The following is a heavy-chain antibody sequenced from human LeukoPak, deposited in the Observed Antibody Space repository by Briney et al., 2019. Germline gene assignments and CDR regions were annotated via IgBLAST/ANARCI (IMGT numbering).Heavy chain of an antibody. CDR1: GGSISSYY. Sequence: SSETLSLTCTVSGGSISSYYWNWIRQPPGKGLEWIGYVFSSGTTNYNPSLKGRVTLLVDTSKNQFSLELNSVTAADTAVYYCARSGRGAAGTRYISDFWGQGTLVTVSS. V-gene: IGHV4-59*01. D-gene: IGHD6-13*01. CDR3: ARSGRGAAGTRYISDF. CDR2: VFSSGTT. J-gene: IGHJ4*02.